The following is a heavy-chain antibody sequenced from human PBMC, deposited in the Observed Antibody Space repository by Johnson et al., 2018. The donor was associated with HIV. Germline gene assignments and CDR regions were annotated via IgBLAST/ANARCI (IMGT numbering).Heavy chain of an antibody. CDR2: IKQDGSEK. J-gene: IGHJ3*02. V-gene: IGHV3-7*01. CDR3: ARVRIGWGLHGTVSAFDI. Sequence: MLLVESGGGVVQPGGSLRLSCAASGFTFSSYWMHWVRQAPGKGLEWVANIKQDGSEKYYVDSVKGRFTISRDNAKNSLYLQMNSLRAEDTAVYYCARVRIGWGLHGTVSAFDIWGQGTMVTVSS. CDR1: GFTFSSYW. D-gene: IGHD1-26*01.